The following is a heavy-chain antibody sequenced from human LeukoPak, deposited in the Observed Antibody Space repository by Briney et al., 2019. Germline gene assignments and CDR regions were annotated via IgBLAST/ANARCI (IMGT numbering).Heavy chain of an antibody. CDR1: GYTFTSYG. J-gene: IGHJ4*02. Sequence: GASVKVSCKASGYTFTSYGISWVRQAPGQGLEWMGWISAYNGNTNYAQKLQGRVTMTTDTSTSTAYMELRSLRSDDTAVYYCARDRAHYYDSSGPEFWHYWGQGTLVTVSS. CDR3: ARDRAHYYDSSGPEFWHY. V-gene: IGHV1-18*01. D-gene: IGHD3-22*01. CDR2: ISAYNGNT.